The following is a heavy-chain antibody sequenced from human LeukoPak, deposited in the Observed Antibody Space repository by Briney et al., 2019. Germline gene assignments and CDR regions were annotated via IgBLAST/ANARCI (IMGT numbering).Heavy chain of an antibody. J-gene: IGHJ5*02. V-gene: IGHV4-4*07. CDR1: GGSISSYY. Sequence: SETLSLTCTVSGGSISSYYRSWIRQPAGKGLEWIGRIYTSGSTNYNPSLKSRVTMSVDTSKNQFSLKLSSVTAADTAVYYCARDFYDSSGYHNWFDPWGQGTLVTVSS. CDR2: IYTSGST. CDR3: ARDFYDSSGYHNWFDP. D-gene: IGHD3-22*01.